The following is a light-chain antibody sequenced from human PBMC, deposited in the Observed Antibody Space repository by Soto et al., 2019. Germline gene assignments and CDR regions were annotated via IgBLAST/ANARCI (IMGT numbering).Light chain of an antibody. V-gene: IGLV1-51*02. CDR2: ENN. CDR3: GTWDSSLSAYV. CDR1: SSNIGNNY. Sequence: QSVLTQPPSVSAAQGQKVTLSCSGSSSNIGNNYVSWYQQLPGTAPKLLIYENNNRPSGLPHRSSGSKSGTSATLGITGLQTGDEADYYCGTWDSSLSAYVFGTGTKVTVL. J-gene: IGLJ1*01.